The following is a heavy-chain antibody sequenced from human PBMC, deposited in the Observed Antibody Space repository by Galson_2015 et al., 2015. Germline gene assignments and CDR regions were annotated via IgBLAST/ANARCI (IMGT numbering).Heavy chain of an antibody. CDR3: ARVRLYGDFPFYFDL. CDR2: IYSGGST. CDR1: GFTVSGNY. Sequence: SLRLSCAASGFTVSGNYMSWVRQAPGKGLEWVSVIYSGGSTYYADSVKGRFTISRDNSKNTLYLQMNSLRAEDTAVYYCARVRLYGDFPFYFDLWGRGTLVTVSS. V-gene: IGHV3-53*01. J-gene: IGHJ2*01. D-gene: IGHD4-17*01.